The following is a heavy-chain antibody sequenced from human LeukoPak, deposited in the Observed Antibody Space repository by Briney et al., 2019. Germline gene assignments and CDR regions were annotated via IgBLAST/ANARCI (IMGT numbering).Heavy chain of an antibody. CDR2: IYYSGST. J-gene: IGHJ6*03. CDR3: ARDRLLRGREYYMDV. CDR1: GGSISSYY. Sequence: SETLSLTCTVSGGSISSYYWSWLRQPPGKGLEWIGYIYYSGSTNYNPSLKSRVTISVDTSKNQFSLKLSSVTAADTAVYYCARDRLLRGREYYMDVWGKGTTVTVSS. D-gene: IGHD3-22*01. V-gene: IGHV4-59*01.